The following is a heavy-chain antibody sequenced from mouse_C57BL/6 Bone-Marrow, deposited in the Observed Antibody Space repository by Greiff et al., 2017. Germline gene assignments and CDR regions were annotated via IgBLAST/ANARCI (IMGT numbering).Heavy chain of an antibody. CDR2: IYPRSGNT. D-gene: IGHD2-4*01. Sequence: VQLQQSGAELARPGASVKLSCKASGYTFTSYGISWVKQRTGQGLEWIGEIYPRSGNTYYNEKFKGKATLTADKSSSTAYMELRSLTSEDSAVYFCARGDYDYDGYFDYGGQGTTRTVSS. CDR1: GYTFTSYG. J-gene: IGHJ2*01. CDR3: ARGDYDYDGYFDY. V-gene: IGHV1-81*01.